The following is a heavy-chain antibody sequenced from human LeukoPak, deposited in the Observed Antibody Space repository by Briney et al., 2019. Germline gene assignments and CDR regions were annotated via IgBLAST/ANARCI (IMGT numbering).Heavy chain of an antibody. V-gene: IGHV3-23*01. CDR2: ISGSGGST. J-gene: IGHJ4*02. Sequence: GGSLRLSCAASGFTFSSYSMNWVRQAPGKGLEWVSAISGSGGSTYYADSVKGRFTISRDNSKNTLYLQMNSLRAEDTAVYYCAKAHSGSYRPYFDYWGQGTLVTVSS. D-gene: IGHD1-26*01. CDR3: AKAHSGSYRPYFDY. CDR1: GFTFSSYS.